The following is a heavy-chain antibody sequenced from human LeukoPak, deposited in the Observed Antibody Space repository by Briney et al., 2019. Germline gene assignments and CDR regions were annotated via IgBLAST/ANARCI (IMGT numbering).Heavy chain of an antibody. CDR2: IKQDGGEK. D-gene: IGHD6-19*01. CDR3: SGGSGWICDS. V-gene: IGHV3-7*03. J-gene: IGHJ4*02. Sequence: GGSLRLSCAASGFTVSSFWMIWVRRAPGKGLAGVANIKQDGGEKNYVDSVKGRFTISRDNAKNSLYLQINSLRAQGTGFYYCSGGSGWICDSWGQGTLVTVSS. CDR1: GFTVSSFW.